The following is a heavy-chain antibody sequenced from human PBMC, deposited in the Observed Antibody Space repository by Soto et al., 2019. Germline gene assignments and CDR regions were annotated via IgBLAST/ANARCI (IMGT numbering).Heavy chain of an antibody. J-gene: IGHJ6*02. CDR3: EATRGCYAAMDL. D-gene: IGHD3-16*01. CDR2: IMTVFGTA. CDR1: GGSFRTYA. Sequence: QVQLGQSGSEVKKPGSSVKVSCKSSGGSFRTYAISWVRQTPGQGLEWMGGIMTVFGTATYTQSFQGSVTITADESTRTSYLELIGRESGDTGIYHFEATRGCYAAMDLWGQGTTVTVSS. V-gene: IGHV1-69*01.